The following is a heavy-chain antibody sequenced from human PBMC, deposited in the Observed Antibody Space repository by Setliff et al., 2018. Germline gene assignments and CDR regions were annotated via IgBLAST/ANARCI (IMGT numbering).Heavy chain of an antibody. CDR3: ARGRIQLWKYYFDY. J-gene: IGHJ4*02. D-gene: IGHD5-18*01. Sequence: SETLSLTCAVYGGSFSGYYWSWIRQPPGKGLEWIGEINHSGSTNYNPSLKSRVTISVDTSKNQFSLKLSSVTAADTAVHYCARGRIQLWKYYFDYWGQGTLVTVSS. CDR1: GGSFSGYY. CDR2: INHSGST. V-gene: IGHV4-34*01.